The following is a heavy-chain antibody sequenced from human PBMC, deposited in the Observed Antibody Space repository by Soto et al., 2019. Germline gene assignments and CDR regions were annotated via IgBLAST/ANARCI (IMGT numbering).Heavy chain of an antibody. CDR1: GFTFSNAW. CDR2: IKSKTDGGTT. V-gene: IGHV3-15*07. Sequence: EVQLVESGGGLVKPGGSLRLSCAASGFTFSNAWRNWVRKAPGKGLEWVGRIKSKTDGGTTDYAAPVKGRFTISRDDSKNTLYLQMNSLKTEDTAVYYCTTDGRNIYGDYNGDYFDYWGQGTLVTVSS. CDR3: TTDGRNIYGDYNGDYFDY. J-gene: IGHJ4*02. D-gene: IGHD4-17*01.